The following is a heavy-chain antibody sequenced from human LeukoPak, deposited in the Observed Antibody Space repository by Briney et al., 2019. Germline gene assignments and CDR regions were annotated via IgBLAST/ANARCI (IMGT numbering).Heavy chain of an antibody. J-gene: IGHJ4*02. CDR1: GGTFNSYA. V-gene: IGHV1-69*06. Sequence: SVKVSCKASGGTFNSYAISWVRQAPGQGLEWMGGIIPIFGTTNYARKFRGRVTLTADKSTRTAYMELSSLRSEDTAVYYCARVPSSGSTGYYFDYWGQGTLVTVSS. CDR3: ARVPSSGSTGYYFDY. D-gene: IGHD6-19*01. CDR2: IIPIFGTT.